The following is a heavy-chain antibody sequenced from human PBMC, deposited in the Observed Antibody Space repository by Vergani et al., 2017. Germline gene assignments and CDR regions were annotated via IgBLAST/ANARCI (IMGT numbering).Heavy chain of an antibody. J-gene: IGHJ4*02. V-gene: IGHV1-69*01. CDR1: GGTFSSYA. CDR2: IIPIFGTT. CDR3: ARGGRGYCSSTSCYIKSPFDY. D-gene: IGHD2-2*02. Sequence: QVQLVQSGAEVKKPGSSVKVSCKTSGGTFSSYAISWVRQAPGQGLEWMGGIIPIFGTTNYAQKFQGRVTITADESTSTAYMELSSLRSEHTAVYYCARGGRGYCSSTSCYIKSPFDYWGQGTLVTVSS.